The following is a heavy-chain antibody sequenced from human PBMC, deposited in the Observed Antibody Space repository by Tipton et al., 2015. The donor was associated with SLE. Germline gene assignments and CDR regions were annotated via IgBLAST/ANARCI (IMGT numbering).Heavy chain of an antibody. Sequence: TLSLTCTVSGGSISSSSYYWGWIRQPPGKGLEWIGEINHSGSTNYNPSLKSRVTISVDTSKNQFSLKLSSVTAADTAVYYCARGTTGFDPWGQGTLVTVSS. CDR1: GGSISSSSYY. V-gene: IGHV4-39*07. CDR2: INHSGST. CDR3: ARGTTGFDP. J-gene: IGHJ5*02. D-gene: IGHD1/OR15-1a*01.